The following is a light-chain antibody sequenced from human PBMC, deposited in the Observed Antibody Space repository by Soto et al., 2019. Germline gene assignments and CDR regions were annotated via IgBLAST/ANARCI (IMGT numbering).Light chain of an antibody. V-gene: IGLV2-14*01. CDR1: SSDVGGYNY. CDR2: EVS. J-gene: IGLJ3*02. Sequence: QSALTQPASVSGSPGQSITISCTGTSSDVGGYNYVSWYQQHPGTSPKLMTYEVSNRPSGVSNRFSGSKSGNTASLIISGLQAEDEGDYYCSSYTARSTWVFGGGTQLTVL. CDR3: SSYTARSTWV.